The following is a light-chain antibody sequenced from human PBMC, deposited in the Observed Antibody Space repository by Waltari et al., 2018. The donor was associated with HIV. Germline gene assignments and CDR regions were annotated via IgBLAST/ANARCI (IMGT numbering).Light chain of an antibody. J-gene: IGKJ5*01. Sequence: EIVLTQSPGTLSLSPGERAILSCRASQSVGSIYLNWYQQKPGQAPRVLIYGASSRATCIPDRFSGSGSGTDFSLTISRLEPEDFAVYYCQQSGSSITFGQGTRLEIK. V-gene: IGKV3-20*01. CDR1: QSVGSIY. CDR3: QQSGSSIT. CDR2: GAS.